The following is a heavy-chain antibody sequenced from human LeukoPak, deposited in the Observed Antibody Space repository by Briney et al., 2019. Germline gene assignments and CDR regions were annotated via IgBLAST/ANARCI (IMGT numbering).Heavy chain of an antibody. CDR1: GFTFSKYA. Sequence: GGSLRLSCAASGFTFSKYAMTWVRQAPGKGLEWVSAISSSTLKIYYADSVKGRFTISRDNTKNSLYLQMNSLRAEDTAVYYCARRYCSSTNCYAFDYWGQGALVTVSS. D-gene: IGHD2-2*01. V-gene: IGHV3-21*01. CDR3: ARRYCSSTNCYAFDY. J-gene: IGHJ4*02. CDR2: ISSSTLKI.